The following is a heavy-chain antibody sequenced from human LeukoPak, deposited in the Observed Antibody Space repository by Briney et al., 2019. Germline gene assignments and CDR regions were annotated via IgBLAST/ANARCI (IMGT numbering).Heavy chain of an antibody. V-gene: IGHV4-61*02. CDR1: GVSISNGRYY. D-gene: IGHD3-10*01. Sequence: TLSLTCTVPGVSISNGRYYWSWIRQPAGKGLEWIWRICTSGGTNYNPSLTSRHPITLDTSNKQFSLKLTSVTAPDTAEYSCAGNYYGSGSYYSEDRYWGKGPLVTVSS. J-gene: IGHJ4*02. CDR2: ICTSGGT. CDR3: AGNYYGSGSYYSEDRY.